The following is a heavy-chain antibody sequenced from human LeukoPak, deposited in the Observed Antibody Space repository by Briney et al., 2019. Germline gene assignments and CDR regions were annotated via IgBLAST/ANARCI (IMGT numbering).Heavy chain of an antibody. CDR2: ISGSGGST. J-gene: IGHJ5*02. V-gene: IGHV3-23*01. CDR1: GFTFSSYA. D-gene: IGHD6-13*01. Sequence: GGSLRLSCAASGFTFSSYAMSWVRQAPGKGLEWVSAISGSGGSTYYADSVKGRFTISRDNSKNTLYLQMNSLRAEDTAVYYCGRPPETDSSSWYNWFDPWGQGTLVTVSS. CDR3: GRPPETDSSSWYNWFDP.